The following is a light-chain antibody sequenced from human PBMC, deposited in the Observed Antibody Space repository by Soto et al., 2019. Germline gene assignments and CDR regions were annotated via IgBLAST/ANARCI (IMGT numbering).Light chain of an antibody. V-gene: IGLV2-14*01. CDR1: SSDVGGYNF. CDR3: TSYTTSSPLV. CDR2: EVS. J-gene: IGLJ3*02. Sequence: QSALTQPASVSGSPGQSITISCTGTSSDVGGYNFVSWYQHHPGKAPKLMIYEVSNRPSGVSNRFSGSKSGNTASLTISGLQAEDEGDYYCTSYTTSSPLVFGGGTKLTVL.